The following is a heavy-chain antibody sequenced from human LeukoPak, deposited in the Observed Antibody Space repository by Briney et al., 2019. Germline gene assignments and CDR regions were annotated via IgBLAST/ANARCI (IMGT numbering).Heavy chain of an antibody. Sequence: SETLSLTCTVSGGSISSYYWSWIRQPAGKGLEPIGRIYGGSTNYNPSLKSRVTLSVDTSNNLFYMKLTSVTAADTAVYYCAKYESKTNYGMDVWGQGTTVTVSS. CDR3: AKYESKTNYGMDV. V-gene: IGHV4-4*07. CDR2: IYGGST. CDR1: GGSISSYY. J-gene: IGHJ6*02. D-gene: IGHD3-22*01.